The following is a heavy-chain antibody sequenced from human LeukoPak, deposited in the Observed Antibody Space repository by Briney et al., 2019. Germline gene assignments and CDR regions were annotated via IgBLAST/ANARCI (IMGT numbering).Heavy chain of an antibody. CDR3: ARSGARIAAAGTMRFDP. CDR1: GYTFTSYG. Sequence: ASVTLSCTSSGYTFTSYGISRVRHAHGQGLERMGWISAYNGNTSYAQKLQGRVTMTTDTSTSTAYMELRSLRSDDTAVYYCARSGARIAAAGTMRFDPWGQGTLVTVSS. V-gene: IGHV1-18*01. CDR2: ISAYNGNT. J-gene: IGHJ5*02. D-gene: IGHD6-13*01.